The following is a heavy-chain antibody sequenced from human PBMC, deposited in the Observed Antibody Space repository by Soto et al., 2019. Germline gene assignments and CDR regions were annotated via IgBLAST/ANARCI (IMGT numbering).Heavy chain of an antibody. CDR2: ISYDGSNR. J-gene: IGHJ4*02. Sequence: GGSLRLSCAASGFTFSSHGMHWVRQAPGKGLEWVGVISYDGSNRYYSDSVKGRFTISRHKSKNTLYLEMNSLRAEDTAVYYCASRRDENDIFAFWAQGSLVPVSS. D-gene: IGHD1-1*01. CDR1: GFTFSSHG. V-gene: IGHV3-30*03. CDR3: ASRRDENDIFAF.